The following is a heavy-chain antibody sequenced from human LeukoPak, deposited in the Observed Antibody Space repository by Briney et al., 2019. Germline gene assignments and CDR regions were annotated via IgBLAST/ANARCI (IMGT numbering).Heavy chain of an antibody. J-gene: IGHJ6*02. CDR2: IYSGGST. CDR1: GFTVSSNY. D-gene: IGHD2-2*01. CDR3: AKTFFSSTSYPASV. V-gene: IGHV3-66*01. Sequence: PGGSLRLSCAASGFTVSSNYMSWVRQAPGKGLEWVSVIYSGGSTYYADSVKGRFTISRDNSKNTLYLQMNSLRAEDTAIYYCAKTFFSSTSYPASVWGQGTTVTVSS.